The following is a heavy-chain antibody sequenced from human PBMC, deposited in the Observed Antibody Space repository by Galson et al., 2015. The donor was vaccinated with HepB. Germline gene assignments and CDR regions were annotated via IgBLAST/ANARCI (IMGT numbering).Heavy chain of an antibody. CDR1: GFTFSSYA. J-gene: IGHJ4*02. CDR3: ARDPTYCTNGVCYTGDHFDY. Sequence: SLRLSCAASGFTFSSYAMHWVRQAPGKGLEWVAVISYDGSNKYYADSVKGRFTISRDNSKNTLYLQMNSLRAEDTAVYYCARDPTYCTNGVCYTGDHFDYWGQGTLVTVSS. CDR2: ISYDGSNK. D-gene: IGHD2-8*01. V-gene: IGHV3-30*04.